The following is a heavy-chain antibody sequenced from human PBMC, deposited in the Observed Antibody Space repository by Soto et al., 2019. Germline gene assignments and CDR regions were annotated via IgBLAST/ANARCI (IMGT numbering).Heavy chain of an antibody. CDR2: IYYSGST. Sequence: SETLSLTCTVSGGSISSSSYYWGWIRQPPGKGLEWIGSIYYSGSTYYNPSLKSRVTMSVDTSKNQFSLKLSSVTAADTAVYYCVTGPGDYWGQGTLVTVSS. CDR1: GGSISSSSYY. J-gene: IGHJ4*02. V-gene: IGHV4-39*01. CDR3: VTGPGDY. D-gene: IGHD1-1*01.